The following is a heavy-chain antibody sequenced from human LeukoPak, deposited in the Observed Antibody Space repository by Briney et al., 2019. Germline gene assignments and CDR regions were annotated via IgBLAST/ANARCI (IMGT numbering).Heavy chain of an antibody. CDR3: ARQGQLWLRGAFDI. J-gene: IGHJ3*02. V-gene: IGHV4-59*08. D-gene: IGHD5-18*01. CDR1: GGSFSGYY. CDR2: IYYSGST. Sequence: SETLSLTCAVYGGSFSGYYWSWIRQPPGKGLEWIGYIYYSGSTNYNPSLKSRVTISVDTSKNQFSLKLSSVTAADTAVYYCARQGQLWLRGAFDIWGQGTMVTVSS.